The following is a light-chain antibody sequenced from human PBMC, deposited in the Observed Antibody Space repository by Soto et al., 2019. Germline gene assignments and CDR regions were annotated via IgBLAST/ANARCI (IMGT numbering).Light chain of an antibody. CDR2: GAS. J-gene: IGKJ4*01. V-gene: IGKV3-20*01. CDR1: LSVTSDY. CDR3: QQYGSSPLT. Sequence: VLTQSPGTLSLSPGDRATLSCRASLSVTSDYLAWYQQKPGQAPRLLISGASSRATGIPDRFSGSGSGTDFTLAISRLEPEDFAVYCCQQYGSSPLTFGGGTKVEIK.